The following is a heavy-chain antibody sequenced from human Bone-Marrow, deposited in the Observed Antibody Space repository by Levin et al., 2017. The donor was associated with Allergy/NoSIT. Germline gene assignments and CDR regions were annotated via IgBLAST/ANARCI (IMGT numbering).Heavy chain of an antibody. Sequence: SETLSLTCTVSGGSISSSSYYWGWIRQPPGKGLEWIGSIYYSGSTYYNPSLKSRVTISVDTSKNQFSLKLSSVTAADTAVYYCARGGFIMITFGGVIAPFDYWGQGTLVTVSS. J-gene: IGHJ4*02. CDR1: GGSISSSSYY. V-gene: IGHV4-39*01. D-gene: IGHD3-16*02. CDR2: IYYSGST. CDR3: ARGGFIMITFGGVIAPFDY.